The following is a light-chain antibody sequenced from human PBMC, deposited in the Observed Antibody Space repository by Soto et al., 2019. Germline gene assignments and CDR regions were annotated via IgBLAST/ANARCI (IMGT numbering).Light chain of an antibody. J-gene: IGKJ1*01. Sequence: EIVLTPSPATLSLSPGERATLSCRASPSVTRNSLAWYQQKPGQPPRLLISGASTRATGIPDRFSGSGSGTNFTLTISRLEPEDFAMYFCQQYGSSPTFGQGTKVDIK. CDR2: GAS. CDR3: QQYGSSPT. V-gene: IGKV3-20*01. CDR1: PSVTRNS.